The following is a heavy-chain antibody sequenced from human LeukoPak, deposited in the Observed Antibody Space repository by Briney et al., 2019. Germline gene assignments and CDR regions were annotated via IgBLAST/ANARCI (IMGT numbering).Heavy chain of an antibody. CDR1: GFTFSSYA. D-gene: IGHD3-9*01. CDR2: SSGNGGST. CDR3: AKGGRLRYFDDRIGYYGMDV. J-gene: IGHJ6*02. Sequence: PSGTLTLSCATSGFTFSSYAMRWGRQAPGEGLEWCSGSSGNGGSTYYTDSVKGRVTISRDNSKNTLYVQMNSLRAEDTAIYHCAKGGRLRYFDDRIGYYGMDVWGQGTTVTVSS. V-gene: IGHV3-23*01.